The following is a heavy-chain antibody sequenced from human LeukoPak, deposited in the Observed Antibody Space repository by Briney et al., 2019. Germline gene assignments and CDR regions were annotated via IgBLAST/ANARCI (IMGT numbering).Heavy chain of an antibody. CDR1: GFTFSSYS. V-gene: IGHV3-30*04. CDR2: ISYDGSNK. J-gene: IGHJ5*02. CDR3: AKGGLVHRFDP. Sequence: PGGSLRLSCAASGFTFSSYSMHWVRQAPGKGLEWVAVISYDGSNKYYADSEKGRFTISRDNSKNTLYLQMNSLRADDTAVYYCAKGGLVHRFDPWGQGTLVTVSS.